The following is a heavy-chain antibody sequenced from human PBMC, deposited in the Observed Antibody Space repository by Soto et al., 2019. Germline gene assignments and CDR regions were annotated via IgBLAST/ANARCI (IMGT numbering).Heavy chain of an antibody. CDR2: INQSGST. CDR1: AGSFSDNY. V-gene: IGHV4-34*01. D-gene: IGHD2-2*01. CDR3: ARGLTYCSSTTCAETRFDT. J-gene: IGHJ5*02. Sequence: SETLSLTCAVYAGSFSDNYWSWIRQSPGKGLEWIGEINQSGSTNYNPSLKSRVTISIDTSKNQFSLKLSPVTAADAAVYYCARGLTYCSSTTCAETRFDTWGQRSLVTVSS.